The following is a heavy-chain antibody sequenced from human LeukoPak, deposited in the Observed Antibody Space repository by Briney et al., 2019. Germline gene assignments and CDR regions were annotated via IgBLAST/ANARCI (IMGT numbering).Heavy chain of an antibody. V-gene: IGHV4-59*08. D-gene: IGHD4-11*01. Sequence: SSETLSLTCTVSGGSISSYYWSWIRQPPGKGLEWIGYIYYSGSTNYNPSLKSRVTMSVDTSKNQFSLNLTSVTAADTAVYYCASDYSDYYLDYWGQGTLVTVSS. CDR3: ASDYSDYYLDY. CDR2: IYYSGST. J-gene: IGHJ4*02. CDR1: GGSISSYY.